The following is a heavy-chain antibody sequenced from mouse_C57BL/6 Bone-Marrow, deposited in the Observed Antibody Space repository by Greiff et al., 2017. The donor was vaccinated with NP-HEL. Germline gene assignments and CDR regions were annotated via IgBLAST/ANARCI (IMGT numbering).Heavy chain of an antibody. D-gene: IGHD1-1*01. CDR3: ARRDYYGSRRAMDY. CDR2: IDPSDSYT. CDR1: GYTFTSYW. J-gene: IGHJ4*01. Sequence: VQLQQPGAELVRPGTSVKLSCKASGYTFTSYWMHWVKQRPGQGLEWIGVIDPSDSYTNYNQKFKGKATLTVDTSSSTAYMQLSSLTSEDSAVYYCARRDYYGSRRAMDYWGQGTSVTVSS. V-gene: IGHV1-59*01.